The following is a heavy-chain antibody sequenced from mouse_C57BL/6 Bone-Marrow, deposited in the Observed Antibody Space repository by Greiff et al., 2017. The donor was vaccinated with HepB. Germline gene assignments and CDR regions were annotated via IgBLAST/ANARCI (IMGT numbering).Heavy chain of an antibody. Sequence: VQLQQSGPGLVQPSQSLSITCTVSGFSLTSYGVHWVRQPPGKGLEWLGVIWSGGSTDYNAAFISRLSISKDNSKSQVFFKMNSLQADDTAIYYCAKNDWDVWYFDVWGTGTTVTVSS. J-gene: IGHJ1*03. CDR2: IWSGGST. CDR1: GFSLTSYG. D-gene: IGHD4-1*01. V-gene: IGHV2-4*01. CDR3: AKNDWDVWYFDV.